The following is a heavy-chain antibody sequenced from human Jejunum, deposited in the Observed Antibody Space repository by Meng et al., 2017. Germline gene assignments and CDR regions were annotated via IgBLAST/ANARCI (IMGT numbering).Heavy chain of an antibody. CDR2: IRSNAYGGAT. V-gene: IGHV3-49*04. J-gene: IGHJ5*02. Sequence: GSLRLSCSASGFTFGDYSMSWVRQAPGKGLECVGFIRSNAYGGATVYSASVKGRFTISRDDSKSIAYLPMNNLNTEDTAVSYCTMATEKSWGQGTQVTVSS. CDR1: GFTFGDYS. CDR3: TMATEKS.